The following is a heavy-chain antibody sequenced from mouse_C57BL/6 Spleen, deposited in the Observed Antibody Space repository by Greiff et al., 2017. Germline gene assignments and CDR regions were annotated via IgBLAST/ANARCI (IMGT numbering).Heavy chain of an antibody. D-gene: IGHD1-1*01. CDR2: IDPSDSEP. CDR1: GYTFTSYW. Sequence: VQLQQPGAELVRPGSSVKLSCKASGYTFTSYWMHWVKQRPIQGLEWIGNIDPSDSEPHYNQKFKDKATLTVDKSSITAYMQLSSLTSEDSAVYYGALSSYSYYFDYWGQGTTLTVSS. V-gene: IGHV1-52*01. J-gene: IGHJ2*01. CDR3: ALSSYSYYFDY.